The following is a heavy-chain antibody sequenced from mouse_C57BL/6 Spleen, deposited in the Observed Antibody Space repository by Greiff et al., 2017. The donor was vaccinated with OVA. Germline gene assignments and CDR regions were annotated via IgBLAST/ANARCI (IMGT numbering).Heavy chain of an antibody. Sequence: VQLQQPGAELVKPGASVKMSCKASGYTFTSYWITWVKQRPGQGLEWIGDIYPGSGSTNYNEKFKSKATLTVDTSSSTAYMQLSSLTSEDSAVYYCARSRGYDGGVAYWGQGTLVTVSA. CDR1: GYTFTSYW. CDR2: IYPGSGST. D-gene: IGHD2-2*01. CDR3: ARSRGYDGGVAY. V-gene: IGHV1-55*01. J-gene: IGHJ3*01.